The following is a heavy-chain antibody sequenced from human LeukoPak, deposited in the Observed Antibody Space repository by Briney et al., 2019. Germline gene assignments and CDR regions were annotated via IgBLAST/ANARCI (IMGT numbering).Heavy chain of an antibody. CDR1: GGTFRSFA. D-gene: IGHD2-15*01. J-gene: IGHJ5*02. V-gene: IGHV1-2*02. CDR3: ANEGYCSGGSCST. CDR2: INPSSGGT. Sequence: ASVKVSCKASGGTFRSFAISWVRQAPGQGLEWMGWINPSSGGTNYAQKFQGRVTMTRDTSISTAYMELSRLRSDDTAVYYCANEGYCSGGSCSTWGQGTQVSVSS.